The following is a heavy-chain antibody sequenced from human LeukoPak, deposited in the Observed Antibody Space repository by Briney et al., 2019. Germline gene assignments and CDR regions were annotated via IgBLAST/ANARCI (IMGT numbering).Heavy chain of an antibody. J-gene: IGHJ4*02. V-gene: IGHV3-21*01. CDR2: ISSSSSYI. D-gene: IGHD6-13*01. CDR1: GFTFSSYS. Sequence: GGSLRLSRAASGFTFSSYSMNWVRQAPGKGLEWVSSISSSSSYIYYADSVKGRFTISRGNAKNSLYLQMNSLRAEDTAVYYCAREEDSSSWIRAFDYWGQGTLVTVSS. CDR3: AREEDSSSWIRAFDY.